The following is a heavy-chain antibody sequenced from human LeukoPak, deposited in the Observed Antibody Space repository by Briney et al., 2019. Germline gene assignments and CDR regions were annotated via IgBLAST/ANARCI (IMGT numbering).Heavy chain of an antibody. CDR3: AKDPNYYDPSSPGAFDI. V-gene: IGHV3-30*04. Sequence: PGKSLRLSCAASGFTFSTYPMHWVRQAPGKGLEWVGFTWNHGNDQDYADSVKGRFTISRDNSKNTLYLQMNSLRAEDTAVYYCAKDPNYYDPSSPGAFDIWGQGTMVTVSS. J-gene: IGHJ3*02. CDR1: GFTFSTYP. D-gene: IGHD3-22*01. CDR2: TWNHGNDQ.